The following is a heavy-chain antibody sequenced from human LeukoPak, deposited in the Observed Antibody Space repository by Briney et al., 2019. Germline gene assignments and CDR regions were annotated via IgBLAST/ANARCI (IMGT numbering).Heavy chain of an antibody. CDR1: GFSLSTSGVG. V-gene: IGHV2-5*02. CDR2: IYWDDDK. Sequence: ASGPTLVNPTQTLTLTCTFSGFSLSTSGVGVGWIRQPPGKALEWLALIYWDDDKRYSPSLKSRLTITKDTSKNQVVLTMTNMDPVDTATYYCAHRLMGRYCSSTSCYLHWGQGTLVTVSS. J-gene: IGHJ4*02. D-gene: IGHD2-2*01. CDR3: AHRLMGRYCSSTSCYLH.